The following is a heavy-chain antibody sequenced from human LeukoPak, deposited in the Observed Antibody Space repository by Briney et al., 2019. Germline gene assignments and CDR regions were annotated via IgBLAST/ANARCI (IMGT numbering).Heavy chain of an antibody. CDR2: IGSSGGNT. Sequence: GGSLRLSCAASGFTFSSYAMNWVRQAPGKGLEWVSAIGSSGGNTYYADSVKGRFTISRDNSKNTLYLQMNSLRAEDTAVYYCARASLWFGIDWGQGTLVTVSS. V-gene: IGHV3-23*01. CDR3: ARASLWFGID. D-gene: IGHD3-10*01. J-gene: IGHJ4*02. CDR1: GFTFSSYA.